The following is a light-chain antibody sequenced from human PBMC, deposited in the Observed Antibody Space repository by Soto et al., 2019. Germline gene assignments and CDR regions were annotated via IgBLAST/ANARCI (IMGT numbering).Light chain of an antibody. V-gene: IGKV3-20*01. CDR2: GTS. Sequence: VLTQSPGTLSLSPGERATLSCRASQSVGRIYLAWYQQKPGQAPRVLIYGTSSRATGIPDRFSVSGSGTDFTLTISRLEPEDFAVYDCQQYTTSSWTFGQGTKVDIK. CDR3: QQYTTSSWT. J-gene: IGKJ1*01. CDR1: QSVGRIY.